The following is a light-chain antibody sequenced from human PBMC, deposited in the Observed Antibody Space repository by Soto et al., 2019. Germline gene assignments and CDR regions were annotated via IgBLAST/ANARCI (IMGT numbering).Light chain of an antibody. Sequence: DIQMTQSPSTLSASVGDRVTITCRASQRISSWLAWYQQKPGKAPKLLIYDASSLESGVPSRFSGSGSGTEFTLTIRSLQPDDFATYYCQQYNSYPWTFGNGTKVEIK. CDR2: DAS. CDR1: QRISSW. J-gene: IGKJ1*01. V-gene: IGKV1-5*01. CDR3: QQYNSYPWT.